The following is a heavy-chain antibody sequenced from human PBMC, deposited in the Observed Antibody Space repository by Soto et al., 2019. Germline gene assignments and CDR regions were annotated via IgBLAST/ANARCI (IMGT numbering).Heavy chain of an antibody. CDR2: IIPIFGTA. Sequence: QVQLVQSGAEVKKPGSSVKVSCQASGGTFSSYAISWVRQAPGQGLEWMGGIIPIFGTANYAQKFQGRVTINADESTSTAYMELSRLRSEDTAVYYCARGWELTTVTYLDYRGQGTLVNVSS. J-gene: IGHJ4*02. V-gene: IGHV1-69*01. D-gene: IGHD4-17*01. CDR3: ARGWELTTVTYLDY. CDR1: GGTFSSYA.